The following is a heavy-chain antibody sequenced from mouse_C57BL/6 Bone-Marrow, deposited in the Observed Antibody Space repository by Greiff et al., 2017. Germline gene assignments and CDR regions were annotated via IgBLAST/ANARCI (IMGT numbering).Heavy chain of an antibody. CDR1: GFTFSSYA. J-gene: IGHJ1*03. D-gene: IGHD2-5*01. V-gene: IGHV5-4*01. CDR3: ARDKEAYYRNPDFDV. Sequence: EVKVVESGGGLVKPGGSLKLSCAASGFTFSSYAMSWVRQTPEKRLEWVATISDGGSYTYYPANVKGRFTISRDNAKNNLYLQMSHLKSEDTAMYSCARDKEAYYRNPDFDVWGTGTTVTVSS. CDR2: ISDGGSYT.